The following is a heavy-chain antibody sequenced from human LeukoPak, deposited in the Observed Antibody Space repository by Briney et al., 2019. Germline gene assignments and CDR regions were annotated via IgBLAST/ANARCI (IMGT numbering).Heavy chain of an antibody. V-gene: IGHV3-11*01. Sequence: PGGSLRLSCAASGFTFSDYYMSWIRQAPGKGLEWVSYISSSGSTIYYADSVKGRFTISRDNAKNSLYLQMNSLRAEDTAVYYCARGRRFLDWSDAFDIWGQGTMVTVSS. J-gene: IGHJ3*02. D-gene: IGHD3/OR15-3a*01. CDR2: ISSSGSTI. CDR1: GFTFSDYY. CDR3: ARGRRFLDWSDAFDI.